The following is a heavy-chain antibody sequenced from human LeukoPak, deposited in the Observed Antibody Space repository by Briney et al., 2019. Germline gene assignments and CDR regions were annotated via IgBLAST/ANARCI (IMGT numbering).Heavy chain of an antibody. CDR1: GYSISSGYY. J-gene: IGHJ4*02. Sequence: SETLSLTCTVSGYSISSGYYWGWIRQPPGKGLEWIGSIYHSGSTYYNPSLKSRATISVDTSKNQFTLKLSSVTAADTAVYYCARDGQSYYDFWSGYIQIDYWGQGTLVTVSS. CDR3: ARDGQSYYDFWSGYIQIDY. D-gene: IGHD3-3*01. CDR2: IYHSGST. V-gene: IGHV4-38-2*02.